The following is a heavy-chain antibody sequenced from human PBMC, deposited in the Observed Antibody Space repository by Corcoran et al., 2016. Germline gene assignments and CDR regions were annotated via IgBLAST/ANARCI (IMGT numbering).Heavy chain of an antibody. D-gene: IGHD4-17*01. CDR2: IHYSGYT. CDR3: ARAMGYGVNSFDY. CDR1: GGSISSGGDY. Sequence: QVQLQESGPGLVKPSQTLSLTCTVSGGSISSGGDYWSWIRQHPGKGLEWIGYIHYSGYTYYNPSLGSRVTISLDTSRNQFSLRLNSVTAADTAVYFWARAMGYGVNSFDYWGQGTLVTGSS. J-gene: IGHJ4*02. V-gene: IGHV4-31*03.